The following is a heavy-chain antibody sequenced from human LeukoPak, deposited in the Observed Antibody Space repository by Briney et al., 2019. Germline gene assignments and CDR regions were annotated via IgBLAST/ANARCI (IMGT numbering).Heavy chain of an antibody. CDR1: GFTFDDYA. D-gene: IGHD2-8*02. Sequence: GGSLRLSCAASGFTFDDYAMHWVRHAPGKGLEWVAVISYDGSNKYYADSVKGRFTISRDNSKNTLYLQMNSLRAEDTAVYYCARDQIWAGGYIDYWGQGTLVTVSS. CDR2: ISYDGSNK. J-gene: IGHJ4*02. V-gene: IGHV3-30-3*01. CDR3: ARDQIWAGGYIDY.